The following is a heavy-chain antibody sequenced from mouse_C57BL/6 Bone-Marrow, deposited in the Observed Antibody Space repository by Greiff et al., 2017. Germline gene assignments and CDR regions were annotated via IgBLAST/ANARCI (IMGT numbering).Heavy chain of an antibody. D-gene: IGHD1-1*01. V-gene: IGHV1-4*01. CDR1: GYTFTSYT. CDR3: AKRDGGSGYYFDY. J-gene: IGHJ2*01. CDR2: VNPSSGYT. Sequence: QVQLQQSGAELARPGASVKMSCKASGYTFTSYTMHWVKQRPGPGLEWIGNVNPSSGYTKYNQKYKDKAKLTADKSSSTAYRQLSDLTSEDSAVNYCAKRDGGSGYYFDYWGQGTTLTVSS.